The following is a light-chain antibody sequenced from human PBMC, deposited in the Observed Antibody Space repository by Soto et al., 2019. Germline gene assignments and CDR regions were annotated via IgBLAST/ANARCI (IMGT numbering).Light chain of an antibody. J-gene: IGLJ3*02. V-gene: IGLV2-11*01. Sequence: QSALTQPRSVSGSPGQSVTISYTGTSSDVGAYNYVSWYQQHPGKVPKLMIYDVSRRPSGVPDRFSGSKSGNTASLTISGLQADDEADYYCGSYAGSYTLVFGGGTELTVL. CDR2: DVS. CDR3: GSYAGSYTLV. CDR1: SSDVGAYNY.